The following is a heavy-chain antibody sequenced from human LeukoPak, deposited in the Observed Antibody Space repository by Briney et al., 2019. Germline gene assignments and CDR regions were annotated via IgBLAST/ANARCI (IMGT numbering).Heavy chain of an antibody. Sequence: SETLSLTCTVSGGSISSSYWSWIRQPPGKGLEWIGYIYTSGSTNYNPSLKSRVTISVDTSKNQFSLKLSSVTAADTAVYYCARHITGADYSNYVDPYYYCYMDVWGKGTTVTVSS. CDR2: IYTSGST. CDR3: ARHITGADYSNYVDPYYYCYMDV. J-gene: IGHJ6*03. D-gene: IGHD4-11*01. CDR1: GGSISSSY. V-gene: IGHV4-4*09.